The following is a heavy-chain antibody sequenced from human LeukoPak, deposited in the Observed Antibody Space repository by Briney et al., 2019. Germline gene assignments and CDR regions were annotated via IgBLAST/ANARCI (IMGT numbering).Heavy chain of an antibody. V-gene: IGHV3-23*01. CDR2: LSGSFGRA. Sequence: GGSLRLSCAASGFTFSTYAMSWVRQAPGKGLEWVSALSGSFGRAYYADSVKGRFTISGDNSKNTLYLQMNSLRAEDTALYYCAKDRGSVAVAGIDYWGQGTLVTVSS. CDR3: AKDRGSVAVAGIDY. CDR1: GFTFSTYA. D-gene: IGHD6-19*01. J-gene: IGHJ4*02.